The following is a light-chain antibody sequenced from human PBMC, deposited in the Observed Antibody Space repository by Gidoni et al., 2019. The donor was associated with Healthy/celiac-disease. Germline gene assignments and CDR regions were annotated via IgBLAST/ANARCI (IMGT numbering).Light chain of an antibody. J-gene: IGKJ3*01. CDR2: DAS. Sequence: ELVLTQSPATRSLSPGERATLSCRASQSVSSSLACYQQNPGQAPRLLIDDASNRATGIPARFSGSGSGTDFTLTISSLEPEDCAVYYCQQRSNWPPTFGPGTKVDIK. V-gene: IGKV3-11*01. CDR3: QQRSNWPPT. CDR1: QSVSSS.